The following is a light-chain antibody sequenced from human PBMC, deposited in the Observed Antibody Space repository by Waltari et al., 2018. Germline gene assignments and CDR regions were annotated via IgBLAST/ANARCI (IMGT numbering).Light chain of an antibody. V-gene: IGKV3-11*01. J-gene: IGKJ3*01. CDR3: QQRSNWPSFT. Sequence: EIGLTQSPAPLSFSPGERATLSCRASQSVSSYLAWYQQKPGQAPRPLIYDASNRATGIPARFSGSGSETDFTLTISSLEPEEFAVYYCQQRSNWPSFTFGPGTKVDIK. CDR2: DAS. CDR1: QSVSSY.